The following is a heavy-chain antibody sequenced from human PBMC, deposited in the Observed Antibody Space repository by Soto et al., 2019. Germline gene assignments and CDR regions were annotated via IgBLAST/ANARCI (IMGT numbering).Heavy chain of an antibody. D-gene: IGHD6-19*01. CDR1: GFTVTSYG. J-gene: IGHJ4*02. CDR3: ARERESRGGWTFDY. V-gene: IGHV1-18*04. CDR2: ISAYTGNK. Sequence: QVQLVQSGGEVKKPGASVKVSCKASGFTVTSYGITWVRQAPGQGLEWVVWISAYTGNKKYAQKIQGRITMTRDTFTSTAYMELGSLRSDGTAVYYCARERESRGGWTFDYWGQGTQVTVSS.